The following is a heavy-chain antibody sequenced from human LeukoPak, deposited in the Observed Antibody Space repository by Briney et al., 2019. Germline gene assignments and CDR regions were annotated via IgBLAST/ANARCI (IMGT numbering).Heavy chain of an antibody. CDR3: ARGEGFVVVPAALYGDGEDFDDY. V-gene: IGHV4-59*12. J-gene: IGHJ4*02. D-gene: IGHD2-2*01. CDR2: IYYSGST. CDR1: GGSISTYY. Sequence: PSETLSLTCTVSGGSISTYYWSWIRQPPGKGLEWIGYIYYSGSTNYNPSLKSRVTISVDTSKNQFSLKLSSVTAADTAVYYCARGEGFVVVPAALYGDGEDFDDYWGQGTLVTVSS.